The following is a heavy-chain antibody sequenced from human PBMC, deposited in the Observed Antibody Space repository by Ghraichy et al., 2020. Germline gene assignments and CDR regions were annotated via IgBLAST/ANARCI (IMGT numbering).Heavy chain of an antibody. CDR2: IIPIFGTA. CDR1: GGTFSSYA. CDR3: AREGKDIVVVVAAVGRRYFDL. Sequence: SVKVSCKASGGTFSSYAISWVRQAPGQGLEWMGGIIPIFGTANYAQKFQGRVTITADKSTSPAYMELSSLRSEDTAVYYCAREGKDIVVVVAAVGRRYFDLWGRGTLVTVSS. V-gene: IGHV1-69*06. J-gene: IGHJ2*01. D-gene: IGHD2-15*01.